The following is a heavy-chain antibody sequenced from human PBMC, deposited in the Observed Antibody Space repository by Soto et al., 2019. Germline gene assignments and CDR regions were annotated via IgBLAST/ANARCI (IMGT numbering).Heavy chain of an antibody. D-gene: IGHD6-13*01. Sequence: QVQLVQSGAEVKKPGSSVKVSCKASGGTFNSHAINWVRQAPGQGLEWMGGIIPIFRTTNYAQMFQGRLTITADESTTTAYMELSSLTSADTSVYYCARPSSCSLQNSYYYAVDVWGQGTTVTVSS. CDR1: GGTFNSHA. V-gene: IGHV1-69*12. CDR2: IIPIFRTT. J-gene: IGHJ6*02. CDR3: ARPSSCSLQNSYYYAVDV.